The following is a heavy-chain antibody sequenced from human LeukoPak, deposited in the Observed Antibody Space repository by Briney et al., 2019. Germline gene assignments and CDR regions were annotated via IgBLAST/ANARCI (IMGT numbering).Heavy chain of an antibody. CDR3: ARDRIAARPPGDAFDI. CDR2: IKQDGSEK. CDR1: GFTFSSYS. Sequence: GGSLRLSCAASGFTFSSYSMNWVRQAPRKGLEWVANIKQDGSEKYYMDSVKGRFTISRDNAKNSLYLQMNSLRAEDTAVYYCARDRIAARPPGDAFDIWGQGTMVTVSS. D-gene: IGHD6-6*01. V-gene: IGHV3-7*01. J-gene: IGHJ3*02.